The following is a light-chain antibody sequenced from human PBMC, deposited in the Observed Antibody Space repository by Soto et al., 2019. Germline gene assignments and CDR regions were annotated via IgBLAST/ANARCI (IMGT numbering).Light chain of an antibody. CDR1: SSDVGGYNY. V-gene: IGLV2-14*03. J-gene: IGLJ1*01. CDR2: HVT. CDR3: SSYTSSNAYI. Sequence: QSVLTQPASVSGSPGQSITISCTGTSSDVGGYNYVSWYQQHPGDAPKLMIYHVTNRPSGVSNRFSGSKSGNTASLTISGLQAEDEADYYCSSYTSSNAYIFGPGTKVTVL.